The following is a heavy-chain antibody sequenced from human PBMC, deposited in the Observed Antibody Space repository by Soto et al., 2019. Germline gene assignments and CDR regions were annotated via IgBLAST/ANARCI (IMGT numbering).Heavy chain of an antibody. D-gene: IGHD1-26*01. Sequence: EVQLLESGGGLVQPGGSLRLSCAASGFTFSSYAMRWVRQAPVKGLEWVSAISGSGDSTYYADSVKGRFTTSRDNSKITLYLQMTSLRAEDTAVYYCARRGSGSYYDYWGQGTLVTVSS. CDR2: ISGSGDST. V-gene: IGHV3-23*01. CDR1: GFTFSSYA. CDR3: ARRGSGSYYDY. J-gene: IGHJ4*02.